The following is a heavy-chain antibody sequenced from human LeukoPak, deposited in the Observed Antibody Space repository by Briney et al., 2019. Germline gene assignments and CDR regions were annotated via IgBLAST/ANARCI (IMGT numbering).Heavy chain of an antibody. CDR3: ATFYGGNSRGAFDI. CDR1: GFTVISTY. Sequence: GGSLRLSCAASGFTVISTYMSWVRQAPGKGLEWVSIIYSGGATYYAASVKGRFTISRDNSKNTLYLQMNSLRAEDTAVYYCATFYGGNSRGAFDIRGQGTMVTVSS. J-gene: IGHJ3*02. CDR2: IYSGGAT. D-gene: IGHD4-23*01. V-gene: IGHV3-53*01.